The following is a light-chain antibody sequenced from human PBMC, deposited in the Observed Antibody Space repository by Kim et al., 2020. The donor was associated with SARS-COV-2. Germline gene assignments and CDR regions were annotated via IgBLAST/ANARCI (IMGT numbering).Light chain of an antibody. CDR2: GKN. Sequence: VALGQTVRITCQGDSHRSYYASWYQQKTGQAPILVIYGKNNRPSGIPDRFSGSSSGNTASLTITGTQAGDEADYYCNSRDSNDNVVFGGGTQLTVL. V-gene: IGLV3-19*01. CDR1: SHRSYY. J-gene: IGLJ2*01. CDR3: NSRDSNDNVV.